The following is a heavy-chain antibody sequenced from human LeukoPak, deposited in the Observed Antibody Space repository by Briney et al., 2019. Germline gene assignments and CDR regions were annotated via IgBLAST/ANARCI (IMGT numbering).Heavy chain of an antibody. J-gene: IGHJ3*02. V-gene: IGHV3-15*01. Sequence: GRSLRLSCAASGFTFSNAWMSWVSQAPGKGLEWVGRIKSKTDGGTTDYAAPVKGRFTISRDDSKNTLHLQMNSLKTEDTAVYYCTIKNIVGATNYAFDIWGQGTMVTVSS. D-gene: IGHD1-26*01. CDR2: IKSKTDGGTT. CDR3: TIKNIVGATNYAFDI. CDR1: GFTFSNAW.